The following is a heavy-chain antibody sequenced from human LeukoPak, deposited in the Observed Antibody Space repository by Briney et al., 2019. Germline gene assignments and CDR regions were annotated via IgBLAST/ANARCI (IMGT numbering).Heavy chain of an antibody. Sequence: GGSLRLSCVASGFTFSSYWMSWVRQAPGKGLEWVASIKQDGTEKYYLDSLEGRLTISRDNAKNSVHLQINRLRAEDTAVYYCARRGTIAVPVFWFDPWGQGTLVIVSS. CDR2: IKQDGTEK. CDR3: ARRGTIAVPVFWFDP. D-gene: IGHD6-19*01. V-gene: IGHV3-7*01. CDR1: GFTFSSYW. J-gene: IGHJ5*02.